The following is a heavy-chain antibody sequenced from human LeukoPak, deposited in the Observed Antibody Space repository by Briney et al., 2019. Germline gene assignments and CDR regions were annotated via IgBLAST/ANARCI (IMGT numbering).Heavy chain of an antibody. CDR1: GFTFSSYA. Sequence: PGRSLRLSCAASGFTFSSYAMHWVRQPPGKGLEWVSSISSSSSYIYYADSVKGRFTISRDNAKNSLYLQMNSLRAEDTAVYYCARDVIAAAGLFDYWGQGTLVTVSS. D-gene: IGHD6-13*01. J-gene: IGHJ4*02. V-gene: IGHV3-21*01. CDR3: ARDVIAAAGLFDY. CDR2: ISSSSSYI.